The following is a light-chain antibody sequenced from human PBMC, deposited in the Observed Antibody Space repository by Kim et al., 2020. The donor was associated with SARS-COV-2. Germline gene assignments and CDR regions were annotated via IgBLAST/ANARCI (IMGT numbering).Light chain of an antibody. J-gene: IGKJ4*01. CDR3: QQYDTYPLT. Sequence: ASVGDSVTITCQASQGITNYLAWFQHQPGKAPKSLIYGASRLQSGVPSKFSGSGSGTEFTLTINNLQPEDFATYYCQQYDTYPLTFGGGTKVDIK. CDR2: GAS. CDR1: QGITNY. V-gene: IGKV1-16*02.